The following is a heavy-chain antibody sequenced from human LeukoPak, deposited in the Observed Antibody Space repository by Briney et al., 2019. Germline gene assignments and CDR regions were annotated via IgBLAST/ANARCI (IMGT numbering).Heavy chain of an antibody. CDR1: GGSFSGYY. Sequence: SETLSLTCAVYGGSFSGYYWSWIRQPPGKGLEWIGEINHSGSTNYNPSLKSRVTISVDTSKNQFSLKLSSVTAADTAVYYCARGTVGAAAGPHRTSWFDPWGQGTLVTVSS. D-gene: IGHD6-13*01. J-gene: IGHJ5*02. CDR2: INHSGST. CDR3: ARGTVGAAAGPHRTSWFDP. V-gene: IGHV4-34*01.